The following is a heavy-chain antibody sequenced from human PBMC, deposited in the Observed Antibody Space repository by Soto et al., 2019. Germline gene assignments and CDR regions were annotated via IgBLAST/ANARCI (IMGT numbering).Heavy chain of an antibody. Sequence: GGSLRLSCAASGFSVSNNYMTWVRQAPGKGLEWVSIIYSGGSTYYSESVKGRTTISRDTSKNIVFLQVNSLRAEDTAVYFCARATRYFGSFDSWGQGTLVTVYS. D-gene: IGHD3-3*01. V-gene: IGHV3-53*01. CDR3: ARATRYFGSFDS. J-gene: IGHJ4*02. CDR2: IYSGGST. CDR1: GFSVSNNY.